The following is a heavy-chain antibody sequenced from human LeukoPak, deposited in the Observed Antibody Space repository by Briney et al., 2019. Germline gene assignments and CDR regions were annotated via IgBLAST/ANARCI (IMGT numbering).Heavy chain of an antibody. J-gene: IGHJ4*02. V-gene: IGHV3-23*01. Sequence: GGSLRLSCAASGFTFSNYAMNWVRQAPGKGLEWVSLISGSTGSTYYADSVKGRFTISRDNAKNSLYLQMNSLRAEDTAVYYCARGVVDYGGNSGSYPFDYWGQGTLVTVSS. D-gene: IGHD4-23*01. CDR3: ARGVVDYGGNSGSYPFDY. CDR1: GFTFSNYA. CDR2: ISGSTGST.